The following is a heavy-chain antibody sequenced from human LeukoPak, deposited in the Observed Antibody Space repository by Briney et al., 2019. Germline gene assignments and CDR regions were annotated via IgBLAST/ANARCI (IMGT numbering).Heavy chain of an antibody. J-gene: IGHJ4*02. V-gene: IGHV3-23*01. CDR3: AKQETGYSSSWSPDYFDY. D-gene: IGHD6-13*01. Sequence: GGSLRLSCAASGFTFSSYWMSWVRQAPGKGLEWVSAISGSGGSTYYADSVKGRFTISRDNSKNTLYLQMNSLRAEDTAVYYCAKQETGYSSSWSPDYFDYWGQGTLVTVSS. CDR2: ISGSGGST. CDR1: GFTFSSYW.